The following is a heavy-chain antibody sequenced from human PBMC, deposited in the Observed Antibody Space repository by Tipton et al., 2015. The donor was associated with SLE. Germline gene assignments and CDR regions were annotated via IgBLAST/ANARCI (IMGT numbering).Heavy chain of an antibody. J-gene: IGHJ6*03. V-gene: IGHV1-46*01. CDR2: IDPSGGTT. CDR3: ARGVISGTPDFYYHYMDV. CDR1: GYTFTSYG. D-gene: IGHD1-20*01. Sequence: QLVQSGAEVKKPGASVRVSCKASGYTFTSYGISWVRQAPGQGLEWMGIIDPSGGTTRDAQKFRGRITMTRDTSTSTVYMELTSLRSEDTAVYYCARGVISGTPDFYYHYMDVWGKGTTVTVSS.